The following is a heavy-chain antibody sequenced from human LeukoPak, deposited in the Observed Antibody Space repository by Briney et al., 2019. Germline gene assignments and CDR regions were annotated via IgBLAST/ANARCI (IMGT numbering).Heavy chain of an antibody. V-gene: IGHV4-39*01. Sequence: SETLSLTCTVSGGSISSSSYYWGWIRQPPGKGLEWIGSIYYSGSTYYNPSLKSRVTISVDTSKNQFSLKLRSVTAADTAVYYCARHTIPGPAYYYYYMDVWGKGTTVTVSS. CDR3: ARHTIPGPAYYYYYMDV. CDR1: GGSISSSSYY. D-gene: IGHD2-2*01. J-gene: IGHJ6*03. CDR2: IYYSGST.